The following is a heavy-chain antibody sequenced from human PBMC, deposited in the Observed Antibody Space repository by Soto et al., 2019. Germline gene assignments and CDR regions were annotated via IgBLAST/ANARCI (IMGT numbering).Heavy chain of an antibody. CDR2: IIPIFGTA. J-gene: IGHJ4*02. D-gene: IGHD3-22*01. Sequence: SVKVSCKASGGTFSSYAISWVRQAPGQGLEWMGGIIPIFGTANYAQKFQGRVTITADESTSTAYMELSSLRSEDTAVYYCARDSTYSYYYDSSGYYYFDYWGQGTLVTVSS. CDR3: ARDSTYSYYYDSSGYYYFDY. CDR1: GGTFSSYA. V-gene: IGHV1-69*13.